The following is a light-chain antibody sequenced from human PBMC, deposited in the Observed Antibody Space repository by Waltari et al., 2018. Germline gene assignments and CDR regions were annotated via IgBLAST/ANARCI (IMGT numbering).Light chain of an antibody. Sequence: QLVLTQSPSASASLGASVKLTCTLSSGHSNYDIAWHQQQPEKGPRHLMKLNSDGSHSKGDGIPDRFSGSSSGAERYRTISSLQSEDEADYYCQTWGPGIRVFGGGTKLTVL. V-gene: IGLV4-69*01. CDR2: LNSDGSH. CDR3: QTWGPGIRV. J-gene: IGLJ3*02. CDR1: SGHSNYD.